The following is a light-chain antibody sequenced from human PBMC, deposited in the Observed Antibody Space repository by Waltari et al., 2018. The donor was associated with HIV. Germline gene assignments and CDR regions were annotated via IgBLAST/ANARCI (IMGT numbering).Light chain of an antibody. CDR3: QQLKSYPLT. CDR2: AAS. Sequence: DLQLTQSPSFLSASVGDTVTITCRASQGISNSLAWYQQKPGKAPNLLIYAASTLHSGVPSRFSGSGSGTEFSLTISSLQPEDFATYYCQQLKSYPLTFGPGTEVDIK. J-gene: IGKJ3*01. V-gene: IGKV1-9*01. CDR1: QGISNS.